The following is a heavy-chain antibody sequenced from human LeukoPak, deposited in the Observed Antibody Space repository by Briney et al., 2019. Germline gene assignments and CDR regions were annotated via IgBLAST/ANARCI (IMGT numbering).Heavy chain of an antibody. D-gene: IGHD4-17*01. Sequence: ASVKVSCKASGYTFTSYDINWVRQATGQGLEWMGWMNPNSGNTGYAQKFQGRVTMTRNTSISTAYMELSSLRSEDTAVYYCARGASWVYGDYVVTFDYWGQGTLVTVSS. CDR2: MNPNSGNT. V-gene: IGHV1-8*01. CDR3: ARGASWVYGDYVVTFDY. CDR1: GYTFTSYD. J-gene: IGHJ4*02.